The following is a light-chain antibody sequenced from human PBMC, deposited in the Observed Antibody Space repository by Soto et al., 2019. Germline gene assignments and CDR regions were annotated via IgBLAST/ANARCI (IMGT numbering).Light chain of an antibody. J-gene: IGKJ3*01. Sequence: EIVLTQSPGTLSLSPGERATLSCRASQSVSSSYLAWYQQKPGQAPRLLIYGASSRATGIPDRFSGSGSGTDFTLTISNLEPEDFAVYYCQQRGNWPITFGPGTKVDIK. CDR1: QSVSSSY. CDR3: QQRGNWPIT. CDR2: GAS. V-gene: IGKV3D-20*02.